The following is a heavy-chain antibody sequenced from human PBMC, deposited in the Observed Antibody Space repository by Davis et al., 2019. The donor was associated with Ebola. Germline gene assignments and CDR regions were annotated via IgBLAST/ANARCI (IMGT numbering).Heavy chain of an antibody. CDR3: ARTGYSSLEVPYYFDY. Sequence: SETLSLTCAVSAASIGSGAYSWSWTRQPPGKGLEWIAYIYHTGKIYYNPSLKRRVTMSIDISKAQFSLTLSSVSAADTAVYYCARTGYSSLEVPYYFDYWGQGTLVTVSS. D-gene: IGHD5-24*01. J-gene: IGHJ4*02. V-gene: IGHV4-30-2*01. CDR1: AASIGSGAYS. CDR2: IYHTGKI.